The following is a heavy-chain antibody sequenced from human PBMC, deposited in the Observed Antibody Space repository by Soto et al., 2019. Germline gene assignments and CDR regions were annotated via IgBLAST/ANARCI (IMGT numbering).Heavy chain of an antibody. D-gene: IGHD5-12*01. CDR2: TIPLLNIA. Sequence: SVKVSCKASGGTFSSYAISWVRQAPGQGLGWMGRTIPLLNIADYAQDFQGRVTITADKSTSTAYMELTSLTSKDTAVYYCARDSPIGSTYSGYDAIDSWGQGMLVTVSS. CDR3: ARDSPIGSTYSGYDAIDS. J-gene: IGHJ4*02. V-gene: IGHV1-69*04. CDR1: GGTFSSYA.